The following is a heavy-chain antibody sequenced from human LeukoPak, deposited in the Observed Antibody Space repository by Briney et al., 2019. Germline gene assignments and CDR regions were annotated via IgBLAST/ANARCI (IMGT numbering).Heavy chain of an antibody. V-gene: IGHV1-18*01. J-gene: IGHJ4*02. Sequence: ASVKVSCKASGYTFTGYGISWVRQAPGQGLEWMGWIRVYNGDTNYAQKLQGRVTMTTDTSTSTAYMELRSLRSDDTAVYYCATGYCSSTNCRIDYWGQGTLVSVSP. CDR3: ATGYCSSTNCRIDY. CDR2: IRVYNGDT. D-gene: IGHD2-2*03. CDR1: GYTFTGYG.